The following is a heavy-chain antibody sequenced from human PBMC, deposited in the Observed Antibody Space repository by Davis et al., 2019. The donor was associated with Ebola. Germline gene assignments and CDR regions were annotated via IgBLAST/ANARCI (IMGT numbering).Heavy chain of an antibody. CDR2: IDWDDDK. J-gene: IGHJ5*02. CDR3: ARIRGEITIFGVVPTEGFDP. D-gene: IGHD3-3*01. CDR1: GFSLSTRGMC. Sequence: SGPTLVKPTQTLTLTCTFSGFSLSTRGMCVSWIRQPPGKALEWLALIDWDDDKYYSTSLKTRLTISKDTSKNQVVLTMTNMDPVDTATYYCARIRGEITIFGVVPTEGFDPWGQGTLVTVSS. V-gene: IGHV2-70*01.